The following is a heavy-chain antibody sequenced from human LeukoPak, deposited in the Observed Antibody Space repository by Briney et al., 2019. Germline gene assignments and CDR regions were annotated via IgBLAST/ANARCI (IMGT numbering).Heavy chain of an antibody. CDR2: INPSSGDT. J-gene: IGHJ4*02. V-gene: IGHV1-2*02. CDR1: RYTFTGYY. Sequence: AASVKVSCKTSRYTFTGYYLHWVRQAPGQGLEWMGWINPSSGDTNYAQRFQGRVTMTRDTSIGTAYMELKSLISDDTAVFYCAISDFADSDVYFDSWGQGTLVIVSS. CDR3: AISDFADSDVYFDS. D-gene: IGHD4-17*01.